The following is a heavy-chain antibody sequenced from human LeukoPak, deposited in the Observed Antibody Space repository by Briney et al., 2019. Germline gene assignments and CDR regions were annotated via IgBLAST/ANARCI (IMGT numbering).Heavy chain of an antibody. V-gene: IGHV4-59*08. CDR3: ARQLRGALDY. J-gene: IGHJ4*02. Sequence: SETLSLTCTVSGGSISSYYWSWIRQPPGKGLEWIGYIYYSGSTNYNPSLKSRVTISVDTSKNQFSLKLSSVTAADTAVYYCARQLRGALDYWGQGTLVTVSP. CDR2: IYYSGST. D-gene: IGHD3-16*01. CDR1: GGSISSYY.